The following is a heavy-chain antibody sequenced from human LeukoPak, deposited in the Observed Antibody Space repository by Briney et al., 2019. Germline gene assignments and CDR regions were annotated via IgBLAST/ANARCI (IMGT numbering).Heavy chain of an antibody. D-gene: IGHD4-17*01. J-gene: IGHJ4*02. V-gene: IGHV3-23*01. CDR2: ISGSGGST. CDR3: ANPTVTTRD. Sequence: GRSLRLSCAASGFTFSLYGIHWVRQAPGKGLEWVSAISGSGGSTYYADSVKGRFTISRDNSKNTLYLQMNSLRAEDTAVYYCANPTVTTRDWGQGTLVTVSS. CDR1: GFTFSLYG.